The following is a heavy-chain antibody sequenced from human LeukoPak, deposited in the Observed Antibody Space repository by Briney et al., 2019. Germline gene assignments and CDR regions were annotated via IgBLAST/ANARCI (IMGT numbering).Heavy chain of an antibody. J-gene: IGHJ4*02. CDR2: IKDDGSAK. CDR3: AREIIGGASFLDY. D-gene: IGHD1-26*01. CDR1: GLTFSNFW. Sequence: PGGSLRLSCTVSGLTFSNFWMRWVRQAPGKVLERVANIKDDGSAKFYLASVEGRFTISRDNAKSSLYLQMNSLRAEDTAVYFCAREIIGGASFLDYWGQGTLVTVSS. V-gene: IGHV3-7*01.